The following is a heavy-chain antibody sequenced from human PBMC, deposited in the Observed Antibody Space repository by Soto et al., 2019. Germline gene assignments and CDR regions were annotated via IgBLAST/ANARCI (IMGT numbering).Heavy chain of an antibody. V-gene: IGHV1-8*01. Sequence: GSVQVSCKASGYTFTSYDINWVRQATGQGLEWMGWMNPNSGNTGYAQKFQGRVTMTRNTSISTAYMELSSLRSEDTAVYYCARGARYCSSTSCYPTGFDPWGQGTLVTVAS. J-gene: IGHJ5*02. CDR1: GYTFTSYD. CDR3: ARGARYCSSTSCYPTGFDP. CDR2: MNPNSGNT. D-gene: IGHD2-2*01.